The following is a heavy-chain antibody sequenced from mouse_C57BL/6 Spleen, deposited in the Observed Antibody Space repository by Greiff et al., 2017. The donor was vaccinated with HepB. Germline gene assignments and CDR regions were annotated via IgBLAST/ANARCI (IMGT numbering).Heavy chain of an antibody. CDR2: INPYNGGT. V-gene: IGHV1-19*01. D-gene: IGHD2-5*01. CDR1: GYTFADYY. CDR3: ARRAYYSNFDY. Sequence: EVQLQQSGPVLVKPGASVKMSCKASGYTFADYYMNWVKQSHGKSLEWIGVINPYNGGTSYNQKFKGKATLTVDKSSSTAYMELNSLTSEDSAVYYCARRAYYSNFDYWGQGTTLTVSS. J-gene: IGHJ2*01.